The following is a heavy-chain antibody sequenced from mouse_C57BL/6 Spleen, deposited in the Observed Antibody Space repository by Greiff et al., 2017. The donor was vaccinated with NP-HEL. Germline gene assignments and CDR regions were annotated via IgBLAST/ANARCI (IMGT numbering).Heavy chain of an antibody. CDR2: IYPGNSDT. Sequence: VQLQQSGTVLARPGASVKMSCKTSGYTFTSYWMHRVKQRPGQGLEWIGAIYPGNSDTSYNQKFKGKAKLTAVTSASTAYMELSSLTNEDSAVYYCTKAYYSNYGLFDYWGQGTTLTVSS. CDR1: GYTFTSYW. CDR3: TKAYYSNYGLFDY. J-gene: IGHJ2*01. V-gene: IGHV1-5*01. D-gene: IGHD2-5*01.